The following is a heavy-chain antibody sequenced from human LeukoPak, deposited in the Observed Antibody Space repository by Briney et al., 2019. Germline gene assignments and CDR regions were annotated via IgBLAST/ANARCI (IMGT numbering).Heavy chain of an antibody. D-gene: IGHD2-21*01. CDR2: INGSGDAT. CDR1: GFTFTSYA. Sequence: GGSLRLSCAAAGFTFTSYAMSWVRQAPGKGLEWVSSINGSGDATKYADFVMGRFTISRDNSKNTVSLQMNSLRAEDTAVYYCAKSDCGSDGCKLLNYWGQGTLVMASS. J-gene: IGHJ4*02. V-gene: IGHV3-23*01. CDR3: AKSDCGSDGCKLLNY.